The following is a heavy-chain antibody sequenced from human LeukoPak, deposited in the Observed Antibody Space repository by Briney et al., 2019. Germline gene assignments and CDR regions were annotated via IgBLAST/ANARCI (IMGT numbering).Heavy chain of an antibody. CDR1: GYSISSGYY. J-gene: IGHJ4*02. Sequence: SETLSLTCAVSGYSISSGYYWGWIRQPPGKGLEWIGTIYHRGSTYYDPSLKSRVTISIDTSKNQFSLKLSSVTAADTAVYYCARLIYSSGYYLAFWGQGTLATVSS. D-gene: IGHD3-22*01. CDR3: ARLIYSSGYYLAF. CDR2: IYHRGST. V-gene: IGHV4-38-2*01.